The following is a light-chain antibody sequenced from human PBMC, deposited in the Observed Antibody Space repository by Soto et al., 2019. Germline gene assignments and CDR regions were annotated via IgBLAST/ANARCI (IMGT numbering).Light chain of an antibody. CDR1: NSDVGGYNF. CDR2: AVN. CDR3: SSYTVSTTLVL. J-gene: IGLJ3*02. V-gene: IGLV2-14*01. Sequence: QSALTQPASVSGSPGQSITISCTGTNSDVGGYNFVSWYQQHPGKPPKLIIYAVNNRPSGVSDRVSASKSGNTASLTISGLQAEDEADYYCSSYTVSTTLVLFGGGTQLTVL.